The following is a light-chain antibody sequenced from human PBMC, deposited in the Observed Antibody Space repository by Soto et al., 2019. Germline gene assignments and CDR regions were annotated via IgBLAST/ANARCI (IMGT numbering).Light chain of an antibody. J-gene: IGKJ1*01. V-gene: IGKV3-20*01. CDR2: GTS. Sequence: EIVLTQSPGTLSLSPGERASLSCRASQSVSSTYLAWYQQKPGQAPRLLIYGTSTRATGIPDRFSGSESGTDFTLTINRREPEDFAVYYCQQYGTSPTFGQGTKVEIK. CDR1: QSVSSTY. CDR3: QQYGTSPT.